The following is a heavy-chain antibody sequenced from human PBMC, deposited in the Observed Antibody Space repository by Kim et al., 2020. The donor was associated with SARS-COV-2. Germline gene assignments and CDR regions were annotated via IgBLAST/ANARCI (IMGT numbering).Heavy chain of an antibody. J-gene: IGHJ5*02. CDR1: GFTFSDYY. CDR3: ARDTSYINWFDP. Sequence: GSLRLSCAASGFTFSDYYMSWIRQAPGKGLEWVSYISSSGSTIYYADSVKGRFTISRDNAKNSLYLQMNSLRAEDTAVYYCARDTSYINWFDPWGQGTLVTFSS. V-gene: IGHV3-11*04. D-gene: IGHD1-20*01. CDR2: ISSSGSTI.